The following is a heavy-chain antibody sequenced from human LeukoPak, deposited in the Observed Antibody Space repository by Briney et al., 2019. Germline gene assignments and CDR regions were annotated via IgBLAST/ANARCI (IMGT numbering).Heavy chain of an antibody. CDR3: TRDPDRSGFDF. J-gene: IGHJ4*02. V-gene: IGHV3-23*01. D-gene: IGHD3-22*01. Sequence: GGSLRLSCAASGFTFTSYSMSWVRQAPGKGLEWVSGTSDRGDYTYYADSVKGRFTISRDNSKNTLYLQMNSLRAEDTAVYYCTRDPDRSGFDFWGQGTLVTVSS. CDR1: GFTFTSYS. CDR2: TSDRGDYT.